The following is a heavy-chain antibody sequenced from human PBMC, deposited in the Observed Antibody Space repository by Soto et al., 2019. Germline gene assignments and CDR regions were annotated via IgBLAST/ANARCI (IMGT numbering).Heavy chain of an antibody. CDR1: GFSIISYD. J-gene: IGHJ4*02. V-gene: IGHV4-4*07. D-gene: IGHD6-19*01. CDR2: VYTSGRT. Sequence: PAATXSLTCTFSGFSIISYDLIWIRQPAGKGLEWIGRVYTSGRTNYTPSLKSRVTMSLDTSKNEFSLKLSSVTAADTAVYYCARVSTAVADFYFASWGQGTLVPASS. CDR3: ARVSTAVADFYFAS.